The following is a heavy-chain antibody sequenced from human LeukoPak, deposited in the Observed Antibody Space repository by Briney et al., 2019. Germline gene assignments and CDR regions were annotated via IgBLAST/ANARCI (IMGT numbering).Heavy chain of an antibody. J-gene: IGHJ4*02. V-gene: IGHV1-69*04. Sequence: SVKVSCKASGGTFSSYAISWVRQAPGQGLEWMGRIIPILGIANYAQKFQGRVTITADKSTSTAYMELSSLRSEDTAVYYCARGLPQWLVAFDYWGQGTLVTVSS. CDR1: GGTFSSYA. CDR2: IIPILGIA. D-gene: IGHD6-19*01. CDR3: ARGLPQWLVAFDY.